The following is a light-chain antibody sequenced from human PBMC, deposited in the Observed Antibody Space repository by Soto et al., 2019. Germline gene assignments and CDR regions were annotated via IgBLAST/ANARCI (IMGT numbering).Light chain of an antibody. Sequence: ITMTQSPATLSVSPGGEATLSCRASQSVSSSLAWFQQRPGQAPRLLIYGASTRATGISARFSGSGSGTQFTLTISGLQSEDSAVYYCKQYDHWSYTFGQGTKLEIK. CDR2: GAS. V-gene: IGKV3-15*01. J-gene: IGKJ2*01. CDR3: KQYDHWSYT. CDR1: QSVSSS.